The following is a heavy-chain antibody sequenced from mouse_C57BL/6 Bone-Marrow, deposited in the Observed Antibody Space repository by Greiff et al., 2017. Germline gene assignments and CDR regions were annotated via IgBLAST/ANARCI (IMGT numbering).Heavy chain of an antibody. Sequence: VQLVESGSELRSPGSSVKLSCKDFDSEVFPIAYMSWVRQKPGHGFEWIGGILPSIGRTIYGEKFEDKATLDADTLSNTAYLELNSLTSEDSAIYYCARGGLRYPFDYWGQGTTLTVSS. CDR3: ARGGLRYPFDY. CDR2: ILPSIGRT. V-gene: IGHV15-2*01. D-gene: IGHD1-1*01. CDR1: DSEVFPIAY. J-gene: IGHJ2*01.